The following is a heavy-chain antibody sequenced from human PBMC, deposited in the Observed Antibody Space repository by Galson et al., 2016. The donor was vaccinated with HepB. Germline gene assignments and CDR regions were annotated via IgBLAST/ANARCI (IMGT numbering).Heavy chain of an antibody. D-gene: IGHD3-10*01. CDR1: GYSFSTYW. Sequence: QSGAEVKKPGEPLKISCKGFGYSFSTYWIGWVRQMPGKGLEWRGILYPDASDTTYSPSFQGQVIISVDKSISPAYLQWNSLKASDTAMYYCARPHFEGFQEDAFDIWGQGTLVTVSS. J-gene: IGHJ3*02. CDR2: LYPDASDT. V-gene: IGHV5-51*03. CDR3: ARPHFEGFQEDAFDI.